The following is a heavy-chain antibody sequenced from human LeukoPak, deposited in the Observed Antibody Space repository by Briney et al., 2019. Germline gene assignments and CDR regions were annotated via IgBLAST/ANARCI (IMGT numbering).Heavy chain of an antibody. Sequence: GGSLRLSCAASGFTFSNYAIHWVRQAPGKGLECVSAISSIEGRIYYANSVKGRFTISRDNSKNMVFLQMGSLRAEDMAVYYCARARRDCSGGTCFSYYFDNWGQGTLVTVSP. CDR3: ARARRDCSGGTCFSYYFDN. CDR1: GFTFSNYA. D-gene: IGHD2-15*01. V-gene: IGHV3-64*01. CDR2: ISSIEGRI. J-gene: IGHJ4*02.